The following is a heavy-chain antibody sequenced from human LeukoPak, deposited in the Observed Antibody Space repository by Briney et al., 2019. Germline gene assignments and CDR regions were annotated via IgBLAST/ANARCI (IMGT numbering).Heavy chain of an antibody. J-gene: IGHJ4*02. CDR2: IYYSGST. CDR1: GGSMNNYY. D-gene: IGHD6-19*01. CDR3: ARAVSGRFDY. V-gene: IGHV4-59*08. Sequence: PSETLSLTCTVSGGSMNNYYWGWIRQPPGKGLEWTGYIYYSGSTNYNPSLKSRVTISVDTSKNQFSLKLSSVTAADTAIYYCARAVSGRFDYWGQGTLVTVSS.